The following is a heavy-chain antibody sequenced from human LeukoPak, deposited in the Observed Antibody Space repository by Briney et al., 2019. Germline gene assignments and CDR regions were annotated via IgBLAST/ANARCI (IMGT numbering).Heavy chain of an antibody. V-gene: IGHV4-59*01. D-gene: IGHD1-26*01. J-gene: IGHJ4*02. Sequence: SETLSLTCTVPGGSISSYYWSSIRQPPGKGLEWIGYIYYSGSTNYNPSLKSRVTISVDTSKNQFSLKLSSVTAADTAVYYCARGLSPEEWELLDYWGQGTLVTVSS. CDR1: GGSISSYY. CDR2: IYYSGST. CDR3: ARGLSPEEWELLDY.